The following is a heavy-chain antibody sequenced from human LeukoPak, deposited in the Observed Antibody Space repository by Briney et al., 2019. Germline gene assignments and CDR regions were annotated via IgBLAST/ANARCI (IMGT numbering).Heavy chain of an antibody. J-gene: IGHJ4*02. CDR1: GGPISSYY. CDR2: IYNSGST. D-gene: IGHD1-26*01. CDR3: ARHVGLRSRIDY. Sequence: SETLSLTCTVSGGPISSYYWSWIRQPPGKGLEWIGDIYNSGSTNYNPSLKSRVTISIDTSKNQFSLKLTSVTAADTALYYCARHVGLRSRIDYWGQGTLVTVSS. V-gene: IGHV4-59*08.